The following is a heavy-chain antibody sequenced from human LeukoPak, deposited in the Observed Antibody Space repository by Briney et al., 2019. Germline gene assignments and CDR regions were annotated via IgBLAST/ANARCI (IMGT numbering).Heavy chain of an antibody. CDR2: ISSTGRAM. CDR3: ARPAFRGDPEGTSFEM. CDR1: GFICSDYY. V-gene: IGHV3-11*01. D-gene: IGHD3-16*01. J-gene: IGHJ3*02. Sequence: GRSLRLSCAASGFICSDYYMSWIRQAPGKGLEWISYISSTGRAMYYADSVKGRFTISRDNGRNSVYLQLSSLRAEDTAVYYCARPAFRGDPEGTSFEMWGQGTAVTVSS.